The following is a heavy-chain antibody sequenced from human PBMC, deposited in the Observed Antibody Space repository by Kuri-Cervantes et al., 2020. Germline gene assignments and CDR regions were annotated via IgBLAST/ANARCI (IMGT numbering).Heavy chain of an antibody. CDR2: ISWNSGSI. V-gene: IGHV3-9*01. J-gene: IGHJ4*02. Sequence: SLKISCAASGFTFDDYAMHWVQQAPGKGLEWVSGISWNSGSIGYADSVKGRFTISRDNSKNTLYLQMNSLRAEDTAVYYCVRRYFDYWGQGTLVTVSS. CDR3: VRRYFDY. CDR1: GFTFDDYA.